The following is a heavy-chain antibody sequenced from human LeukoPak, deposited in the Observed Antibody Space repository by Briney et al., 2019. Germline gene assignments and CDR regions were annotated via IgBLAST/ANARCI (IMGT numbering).Heavy chain of an antibody. D-gene: IGHD5-12*01. CDR3: AKASYEGAFDI. J-gene: IGHJ3*02. V-gene: IGHV3-9*03. CDR2: ISWNSGSI. CDR1: GFTFDDYA. Sequence: GGSLRLSCAASGFTFDDYAMHWVRQAPGKGLEWVSGISWNSGSIGYADSVKGRFTISRDNAKNPLYLQMNSLRAEDMALYYCAKASYEGAFDIWGQGTMVTVSS.